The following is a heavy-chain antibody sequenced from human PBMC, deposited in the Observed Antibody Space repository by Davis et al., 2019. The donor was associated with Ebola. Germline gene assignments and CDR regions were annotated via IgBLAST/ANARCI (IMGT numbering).Heavy chain of an antibody. J-gene: IGHJ2*01. V-gene: IGHV3-9*01. CDR3: AKGGTVIQWYFDL. D-gene: IGHD3-16*02. Sequence: GGSLRLSCAASGFTFDDYAMHWVRQVPGKGLEWVSSINWNSDSTGYADSVKGRFTISRDNAKNSLYLQMNSLRVEDTALYFCAKGGTVIQWYFDLWGRGTLVTVSS. CDR1: GFTFDDYA. CDR2: INWNSDST.